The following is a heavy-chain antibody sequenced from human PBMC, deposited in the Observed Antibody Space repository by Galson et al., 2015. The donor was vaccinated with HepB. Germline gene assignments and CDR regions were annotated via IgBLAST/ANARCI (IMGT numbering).Heavy chain of an antibody. D-gene: IGHD2-8*01. V-gene: IGHV3-48*03. CDR1: GFSFSRYE. J-gene: IGHJ4*02. CDR3: ARVDVVLKVFAIFDL. CDR2: ISGSGDFI. Sequence: SLRLSCAASGFSFSRYEMNWVRQAPGKGLEWVSYISGSGDFIFYADSVKGRFTTSRDNARNSLYLQMNSLRAEDTAIYYCARVDVVLKVFAIFDLWGQGTLVTVSS.